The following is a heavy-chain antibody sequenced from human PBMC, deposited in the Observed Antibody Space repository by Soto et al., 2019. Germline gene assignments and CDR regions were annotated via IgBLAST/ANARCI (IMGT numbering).Heavy chain of an antibody. CDR3: ARDRSSGGY. D-gene: IGHD6-6*01. Sequence: QVQLVQSGAEVKKPGASVKVSCKTSGYAFTNFDISWVRQAPGQGLEWMGWISPYNGDTNYAQNFEGRGPMTTDTSTTTAYMELRSLRSDNTAVYYCARDRSSGGYWCQGTLVTVSS. V-gene: IGHV1-18*01. J-gene: IGHJ4*02. CDR1: GYAFTNFD. CDR2: ISPYNGDT.